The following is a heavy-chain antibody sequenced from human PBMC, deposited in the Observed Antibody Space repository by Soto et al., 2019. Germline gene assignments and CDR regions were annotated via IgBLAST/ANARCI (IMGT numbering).Heavy chain of an antibody. CDR2: IYPGDSDT. Sequence: LKISCKGFGYTFTNYWIGWVRQMPGKGPEWMGIIYPGDSDTKYNPSFQGQVTISADKSITTTYLQWSSLKASDTAIYYCAASIFYYGMDVWGQGTTVTVSS. J-gene: IGHJ6*02. V-gene: IGHV5-51*01. CDR1: GYTFTNYW. CDR3: AASIFYYGMDV.